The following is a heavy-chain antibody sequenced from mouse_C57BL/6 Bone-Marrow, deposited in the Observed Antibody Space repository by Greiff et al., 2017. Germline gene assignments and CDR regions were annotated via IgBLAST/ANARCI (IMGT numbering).Heavy chain of an antibody. CDR3: ARVLDSSGYVGY. Sequence: VQLQQSGPVLVKPGASVKMSCKASGYTFTDYYMNWVKQSPGKSLEWIGVINPYNGGTSSNQKFKGKATLTVAKSSSTAYMESNSLTSEDSAVDYCARVLDSSGYVGYWGQGTTRTVSS. CDR2: INPYNGGT. V-gene: IGHV1-19*01. J-gene: IGHJ2*01. D-gene: IGHD3-2*02. CDR1: GYTFTDYY.